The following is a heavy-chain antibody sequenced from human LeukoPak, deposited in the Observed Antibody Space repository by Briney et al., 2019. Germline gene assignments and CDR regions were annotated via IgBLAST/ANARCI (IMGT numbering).Heavy chain of an antibody. CDR1: GYTFTSYG. J-gene: IGHJ4*02. CDR2: ISAYNGNT. CDR3: ARDPLDYYYDSSGYNDDY. D-gene: IGHD3-22*01. Sequence: ASVKVSCKASGYTFTSYGISWVRQAPGQGLEWMGWISAYNGNTNYAQKLQGRVTMTTDTSTSTAYMELRSLRSDDTAVYYCARDPLDYYYDSSGYNDDYWGQGTLVTVPS. V-gene: IGHV1-18*01.